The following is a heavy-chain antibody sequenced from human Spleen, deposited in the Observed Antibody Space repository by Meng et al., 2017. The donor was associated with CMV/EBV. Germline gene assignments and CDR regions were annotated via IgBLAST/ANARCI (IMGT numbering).Heavy chain of an antibody. CDR2: ISWDGNSI. CDR1: GFIFDDYT. D-gene: IGHD3-3*01. CDR3: VKDIAPHDFWSGYFDY. J-gene: IGHJ4*02. V-gene: IGHV3-43*01. Sequence: GESLKISCVASGFIFDDYTMHWVRQVPGKGLEWVSLISWDGNSIYYVDSVKGRFTISRDNSKNSLYLQMNSLTTEDTALYYCVKDIAPHDFWSGYFDYWGQGTLVTVSS.